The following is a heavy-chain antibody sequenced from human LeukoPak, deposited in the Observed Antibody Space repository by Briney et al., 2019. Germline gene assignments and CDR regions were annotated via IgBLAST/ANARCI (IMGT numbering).Heavy chain of an antibody. CDR2: ISAYNGNT. V-gene: IGHV1-18*01. Sequence: ASVKVSCKASGYTFTSYGISWVRQAPGQGLEWMGWISAYNGNTNYAQKLQGRVTMTTDTSTSTAYMELRSLRSDDTAVYYCARDGRYYDSSGYYSLDVDYYYGMDVWGQGTTVTASS. CDR3: ARDGRYYDSSGYYSLDVDYYYGMDV. CDR1: GYTFTSYG. J-gene: IGHJ6*02. D-gene: IGHD3-22*01.